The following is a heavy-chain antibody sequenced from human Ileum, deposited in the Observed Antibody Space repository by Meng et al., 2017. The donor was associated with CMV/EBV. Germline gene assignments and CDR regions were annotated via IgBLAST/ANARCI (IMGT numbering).Heavy chain of an antibody. Sequence: AGGTFRNYAFSWVRQAPGQGLEWMGGIIPTFGAPNYAQKFEGRVTVTTDESTSTAYMELTNLRSEDTAMYYCAVDFWSGYYTTLDYWGQGTLVTVSS. CDR3: AVDFWSGYYTTLDY. CDR2: IIPTFGAP. J-gene: IGHJ4*02. CDR1: GGTFRNYA. V-gene: IGHV1-69*05. D-gene: IGHD3-3*01.